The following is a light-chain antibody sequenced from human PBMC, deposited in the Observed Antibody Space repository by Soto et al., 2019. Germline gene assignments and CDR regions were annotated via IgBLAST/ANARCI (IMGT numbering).Light chain of an antibody. Sequence: DIVMTQSPDSLAVSLGERATINCKSSQRVLSSSNNKNYLAWYQQKSGQPPKLLIYWASTRESGVPDRFSGSGTGTDFSLTISSLQAEDVAVYYCHQYHSSPWTFGQGTKVDIK. J-gene: IGKJ1*01. CDR1: QRVLSSSNNKNY. V-gene: IGKV4-1*01. CDR3: HQYHSSPWT. CDR2: WAS.